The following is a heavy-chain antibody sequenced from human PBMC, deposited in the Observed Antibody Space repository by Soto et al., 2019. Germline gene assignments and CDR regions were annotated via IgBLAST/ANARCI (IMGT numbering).Heavy chain of an antibody. D-gene: IGHD3-3*01. Sequence: PGASLKISCKGSGYSFTSYWIGWVRQMPWKGLEWRGIINPGDSDTRKSPSFQGQVTISADKSISTAYLQWSSLKASDTAMYYCASTWSGYRKGIHYYMDVWGNGTTVTVCS. V-gene: IGHV5-51*01. J-gene: IGHJ6*03. CDR3: ASTWSGYRKGIHYYMDV. CDR2: INPGDSDT. CDR1: GYSFTSYW.